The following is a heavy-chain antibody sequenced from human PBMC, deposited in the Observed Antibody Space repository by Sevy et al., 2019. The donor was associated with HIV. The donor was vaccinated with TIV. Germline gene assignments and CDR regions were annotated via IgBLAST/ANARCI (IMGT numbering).Heavy chain of an antibody. Sequence: GGSLRLSCAASGFTFSSYSMNWVRQAPGKGLEWVSYISSSSSTIYYADSVKGRFTISRDNAKHSLFLQMNSLRDEDTAVYYCAREGKQWLGYFDYWGQGTLVTVSS. J-gene: IGHJ4*02. CDR3: AREGKQWLGYFDY. D-gene: IGHD6-19*01. CDR2: ISSSSSTI. CDR1: GFTFSSYS. V-gene: IGHV3-48*02.